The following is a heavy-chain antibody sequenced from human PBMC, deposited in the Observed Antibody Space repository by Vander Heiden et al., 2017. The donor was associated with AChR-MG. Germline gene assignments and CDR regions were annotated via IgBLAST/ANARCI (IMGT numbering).Heavy chain of an antibody. CDR3: ARGGNGDLYWYFDL. D-gene: IGHD4-17*01. J-gene: IGHJ2*01. Sequence: QVQLQQWGAGLLMPSETVSLTCAVHGGSFSGSYWSWIRPPPGKGLEWIGEINHSGSTYYNPSLKSRFTISVDTSNNQLSLKLTSVTAADTAVYYCARGGNGDLYWYFDLWGRGTLVTVSS. CDR2: INHSGST. CDR1: GGSFSGSY. V-gene: IGHV4-34*01.